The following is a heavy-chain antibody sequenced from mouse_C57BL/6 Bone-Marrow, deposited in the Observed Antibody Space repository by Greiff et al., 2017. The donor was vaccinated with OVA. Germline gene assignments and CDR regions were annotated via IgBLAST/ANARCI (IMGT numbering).Heavy chain of an antibody. CDR2: ISSGGSYT. CDR3: ARHWPRRGFAY. Sequence: EVQLQQSGGDLVKPGGSLKLSCAASGFTFSSYGMSWVRQTPDKRLEWVATISSGGSYTYYPDSVKGRFTISRDNAKNTLYLQMSSLKSEDTAMYYCARHWPRRGFAYWGQGTLVTVSA. V-gene: IGHV5-6*01. D-gene: IGHD2-12*01. CDR1: GFTFSSYG. J-gene: IGHJ3*01.